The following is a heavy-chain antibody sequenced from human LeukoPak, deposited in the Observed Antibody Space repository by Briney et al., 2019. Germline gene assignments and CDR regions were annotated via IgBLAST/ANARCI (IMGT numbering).Heavy chain of an antibody. J-gene: IGHJ4*02. CDR2: VYYTGST. CDR3: ARLRKGRYFDYIFDY. Sequence: SETLSLTCSVSGGSVTSTTYYWGWIRPPPGGGLEWIANVYYTGSTYSNPSLKSRVTMSVDTSKNQFSLTMTSVTAADTAVYYCARLRKGRYFDYIFDYWGQGTLATVSS. CDR1: GGSVTSTTYY. V-gene: IGHV4-39*01. D-gene: IGHD3-9*01.